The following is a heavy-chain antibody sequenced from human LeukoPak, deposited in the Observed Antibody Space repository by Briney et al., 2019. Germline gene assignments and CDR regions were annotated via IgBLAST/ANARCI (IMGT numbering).Heavy chain of an antibody. V-gene: IGHV4-59*08. D-gene: IGHD3-16*01. CDR2: IYSTGSI. J-gene: IGHJ4*02. CDR3: SRLLVSPGFGEFFFGY. CDR1: GGSGSSKS. Sequence: PSETLSLTCTVSGGSGSSKSWSWVRQPPGKGLEWIGDIYSTGSINYNPSFESRVTISVDATKNQCSLKLGPVTGADTAVYYCSRLLVSPGFGEFFFGYWGQGTLVPVSS.